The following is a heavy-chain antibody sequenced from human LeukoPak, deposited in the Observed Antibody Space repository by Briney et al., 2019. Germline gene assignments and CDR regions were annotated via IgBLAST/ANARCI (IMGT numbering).Heavy chain of an antibody. Sequence: SETLSLTCTVSGGSISSGGYYWSWIRQHPGKGLEWIGYIYYSGSTYYNPSLKSRVTISVDTSKNQFSLKLSSVTAADTAVYYCASLNDVAAAGYDYWGQGTLVTVSS. CDR1: GGSISSGGYY. CDR2: IYYSGST. J-gene: IGHJ4*02. D-gene: IGHD6-13*01. CDR3: ASLNDVAAAGYDY. V-gene: IGHV4-31*03.